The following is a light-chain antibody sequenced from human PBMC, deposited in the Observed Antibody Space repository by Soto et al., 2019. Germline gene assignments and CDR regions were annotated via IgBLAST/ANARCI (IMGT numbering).Light chain of an antibody. CDR2: SAS. J-gene: IGKJ5*01. CDR3: QQYHDWPPVT. CDR1: QSVTGN. Sequence: EVVMTQSPATLSVSPGERATLSCRASQSVTGNLAWYQQKPGQAPRLLIYSASTRATGIPARFSGSGSGSEFPLTISSLQSEDFEFYYYQQYHDWPPVTFGQGKPLEIK. V-gene: IGKV3-15*01.